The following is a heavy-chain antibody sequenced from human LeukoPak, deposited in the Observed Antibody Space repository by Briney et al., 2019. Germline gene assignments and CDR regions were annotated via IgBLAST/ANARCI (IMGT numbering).Heavy chain of an antibody. Sequence: PGGSLRLSCAASGFTFSSYEMNWVRQAPGKGLEWVANIKQDGSEKYYVDSVKGRFTISRDNAKNSLYLQMNSLRAEDTAVYYCASAAMFRMDLDYWGQGTLVTVSS. CDR3: ASAAMFRMDLDY. CDR2: IKQDGSEK. V-gene: IGHV3-7*01. CDR1: GFTFSSYE. D-gene: IGHD2-2*01. J-gene: IGHJ4*02.